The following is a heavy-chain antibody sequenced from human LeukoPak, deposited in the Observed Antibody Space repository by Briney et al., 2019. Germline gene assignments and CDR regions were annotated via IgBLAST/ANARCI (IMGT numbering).Heavy chain of an antibody. CDR1: GDSISSYY. CDR3: ARSTYSSGWYEFDY. CDR2: IYYSGST. Sequence: SETLSLTCAVSGDSISSYYWSWIRQPPGKGLEWIGYIYYSGSTNYNPSLKSRVTISVDTSKNQFSLKLSSVTAADTAVYYCARSTYSSGWYEFDYWGQGTLVTVSS. J-gene: IGHJ4*02. V-gene: IGHV4-59*01. D-gene: IGHD6-19*01.